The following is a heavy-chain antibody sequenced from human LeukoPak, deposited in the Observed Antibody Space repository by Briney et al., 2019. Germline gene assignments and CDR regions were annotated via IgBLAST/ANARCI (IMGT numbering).Heavy chain of an antibody. CDR1: GFTFSDYP. J-gene: IGHJ4*02. CDR2: IRNDGSNK. V-gene: IGHV3-30*02. CDR3: ARDRRWLQSDIRHFDY. Sequence: GGSLRLSCTVGGFTFSDYPMHWVRQAPGKGLEWVAFIRNDGSNKYYADSVKGRFTISRDNSKNTLYLQMNSLRAEDTAVYYCARDRRWLQSDIRHFDYWGQGTLVTVSS. D-gene: IGHD5-24*01.